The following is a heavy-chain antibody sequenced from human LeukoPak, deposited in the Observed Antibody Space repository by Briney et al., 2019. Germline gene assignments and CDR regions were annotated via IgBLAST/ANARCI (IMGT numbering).Heavy chain of an antibody. J-gene: IGHJ4*02. CDR2: ISGDGGST. V-gene: IGHV3-43*02. Sequence: PGGSLRLSCAASGFTFDDYAMHWVRQAPGKGLEWVSLISGDGGSTYYADSVKGRFTISRDNSKDSLYLQMNSLRSEDTALYYCAKDIADTAMVDYWGQGTLVTVSS. D-gene: IGHD5-18*01. CDR3: AKDIADTAMVDY. CDR1: GFTFDDYA.